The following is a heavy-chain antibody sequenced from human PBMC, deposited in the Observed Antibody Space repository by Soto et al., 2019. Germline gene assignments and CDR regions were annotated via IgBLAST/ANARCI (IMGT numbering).Heavy chain of an antibody. CDR1: GGSISSGDYY. CDR2: IYYSGST. J-gene: IGHJ4*02. CDR3: ARAVDYFDY. Sequence: SETLSLTCTVSGGSISSGDYYWSWIRQPPGKGLEWVGYIYYSGSTYYSPSLKSRVTISVDTSKNQFSLKLSSVTAADTAVYYCARAVDYFDYWGQGTLVTVSS. V-gene: IGHV4-30-4*01. D-gene: IGHD5-12*01.